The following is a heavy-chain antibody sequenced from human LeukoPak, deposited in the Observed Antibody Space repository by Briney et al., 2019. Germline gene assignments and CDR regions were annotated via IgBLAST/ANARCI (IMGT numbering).Heavy chain of an antibody. CDR2: ISWYSGSI. CDR1: GFTFDDYA. J-gene: IGHJ4*02. D-gene: IGHD1-14*01. V-gene: IGHV3-9*01. CDR3: AKEESTGIDY. Sequence: PGRSLRLSCAASGFTFDDYAMHWVRQAPGKGLEWVSGISWYSGSIGYADSVKGRFTISRDNAKNSLYLQMNSLRAEDTALYYCAKEESTGIDYWGQGTLVTVSS.